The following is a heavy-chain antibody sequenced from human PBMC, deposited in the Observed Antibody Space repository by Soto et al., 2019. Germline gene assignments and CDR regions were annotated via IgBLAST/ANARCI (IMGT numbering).Heavy chain of an antibody. J-gene: IGHJ5*02. D-gene: IGHD3-3*01. CDR1: GGSFSGYY. Sequence: SSETLSLTCAVYGGSFSGYYWSWIRQPPGKGLEWIGEINHSGSTNYNPSLKSRVTISVDTSKNQFSLKLSSVTAADTAVYYCARAGRFLEWLGPVKKATSHNCFDPWGQGTLVTVSS. CDR3: ARAGRFLEWLGPVKKATSHNCFDP. V-gene: IGHV4-34*01. CDR2: INHSGST.